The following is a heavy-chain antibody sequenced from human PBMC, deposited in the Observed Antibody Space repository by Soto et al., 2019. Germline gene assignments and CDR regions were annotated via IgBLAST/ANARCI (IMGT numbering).Heavy chain of an antibody. J-gene: IGHJ6*02. CDR1: GFTFDTYS. D-gene: IGHD3-10*01. CDR3: VTRWAGTTGLRGLAV. V-gene: IGHV3-23*01. Sequence: QVLEAGGNSVQSGWSLRLSCAASGFTFDTYSMSWVRLAPGKGLEWVSAVSASGDTTYCADAVKARFTVSRDNSRTTLFVQMDSLRVEDTAVYYCVTRWAGTTGLRGLAVWGHGPAVPVSS. CDR2: VSASGDTT.